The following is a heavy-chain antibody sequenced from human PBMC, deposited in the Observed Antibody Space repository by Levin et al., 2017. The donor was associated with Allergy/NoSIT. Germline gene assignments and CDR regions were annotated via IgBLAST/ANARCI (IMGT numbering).Heavy chain of an antibody. Sequence: AGGSLRLSCAASGFTFSNYAMSWVRQAPEKGLEWVSGISSSGAGTYYADSVKGRFTISRDNSKNTLYLQMNSLRAEDTAVYYCAKPDYNGGQGTLVTVSS. CDR1: GFTFSNYA. D-gene: IGHD4/OR15-4a*01. V-gene: IGHV3-23*01. CDR2: ISSSGAGT. J-gene: IGHJ4*02. CDR3: AKPDYN.